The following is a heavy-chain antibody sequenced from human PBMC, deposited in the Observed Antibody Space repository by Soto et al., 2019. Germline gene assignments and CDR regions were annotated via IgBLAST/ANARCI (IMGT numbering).Heavy chain of an antibody. CDR3: ARDNVRLHYDSSGYPDAFDI. CDR1: GYTFTSYG. D-gene: IGHD3-22*01. J-gene: IGHJ3*02. V-gene: IGHV1-18*01. CDR2: ISGYNGNT. Sequence: ASVKVSCKASGYTFTSYGLSWVRQAPGQGLEWMGWISGYNGNTNYAQKLQGRVTMTTDTSTSTGYMELRSLRSDDTAVYYCARDNVRLHYDSSGYPDAFDIWGQGTMVTVSS.